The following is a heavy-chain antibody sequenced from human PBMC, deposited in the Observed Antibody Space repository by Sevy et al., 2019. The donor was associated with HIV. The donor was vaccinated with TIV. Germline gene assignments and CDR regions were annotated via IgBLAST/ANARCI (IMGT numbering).Heavy chain of an antibody. V-gene: IGHV3-48*03. J-gene: IGHJ6*02. CDR2: ISSSGSTI. Sequence: GGSLRLSCAASGFTFSSYEMNWVRQAPGKGLEWVSYISSSGSTIYYADSVKGRFTISRDNAKNSLYLQMNSLRAEDTAVYYCARDSKWLRYPVYDGMDVWGQGTTVTVSS. CDR3: ARDSKWLRYPVYDGMDV. CDR1: GFTFSSYE. D-gene: IGHD5-12*01.